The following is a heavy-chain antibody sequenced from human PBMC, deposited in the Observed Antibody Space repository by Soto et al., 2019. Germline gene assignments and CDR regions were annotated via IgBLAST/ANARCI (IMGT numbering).Heavy chain of an antibody. Sequence: EMQLVESGGGLVQPGGSLRLSCAASGFTFTTYDMHWVRQVTGKGLEWVSSIGTAGDTHYADSVKGRFTISRENAKNSLYLQMNSLGAGDTAVYYCTRGFYCSSTSCYVDAFNIWGQGTMVTVSS. CDR3: TRGFYCSSTSCYVDAFNI. CDR2: IGTAGDT. CDR1: GFTFTTYD. V-gene: IGHV3-13*01. D-gene: IGHD2-2*01. J-gene: IGHJ3*02.